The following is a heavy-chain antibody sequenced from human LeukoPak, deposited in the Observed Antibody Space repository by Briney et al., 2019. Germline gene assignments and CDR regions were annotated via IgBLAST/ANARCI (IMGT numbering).Heavy chain of an antibody. J-gene: IGHJ6*03. CDR3: ARAARGYCSSTSCYHLYYYYYMDV. CDR2: INHSGST. D-gene: IGHD2-2*01. Sequence: SETLSLTCAVYGGSFSGYYWSWIRQPPGKGLEWIGEINHSGSTNYNPSLKSRVTISVDTSKNQFSLKLSSVTAADTAVYYCARAARGYCSSTSCYHLYYYYYMDVWGKGTTVTVSS. V-gene: IGHV4-34*01. CDR1: GGSFSGYY.